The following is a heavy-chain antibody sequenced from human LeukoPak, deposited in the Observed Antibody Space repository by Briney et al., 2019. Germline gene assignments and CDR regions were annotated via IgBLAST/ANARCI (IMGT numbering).Heavy chain of an antibody. J-gene: IGHJ3*02. V-gene: IGHV4-59*01. CDR1: GGSISSYY. CDR2: IYYSGST. Sequence: SETLSLTCTVSGGSISSYYWSWIRQPPGKGLEWIGYIYYSGSTNYNPSLKSRVTISVDTSKNQFSLKLSSVTAADTAVYYCARAHLLADAFDIWGQGTMVTVSS. CDR3: ARAHLLADAFDI.